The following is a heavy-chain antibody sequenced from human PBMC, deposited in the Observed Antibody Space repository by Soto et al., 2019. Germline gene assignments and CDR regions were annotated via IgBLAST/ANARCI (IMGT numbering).Heavy chain of an antibody. CDR1: GYTFTSYG. V-gene: IGHV1-18*01. J-gene: IGHJ4*02. CDR3: ARDGGGGATFWGGVDY. Sequence: ASVKVSCKASGYTFTSYGISWVLQAPGEGLEWMGWISAYNGNTNYAQKLQGRVTMTTDTSTSTAYMELRSLRSDDTAVYYCARDGGGGATFWGGVDYWGQGTLVTVSS. CDR2: ISAYNGNT. D-gene: IGHD1-26*01.